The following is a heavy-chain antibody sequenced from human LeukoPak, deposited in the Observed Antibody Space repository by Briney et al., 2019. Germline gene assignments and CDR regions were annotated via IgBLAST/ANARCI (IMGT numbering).Heavy chain of an antibody. J-gene: IGHJ3*02. D-gene: IGHD3-22*01. CDR3: ARHLSPPYYYDSSGYSDAFDI. Sequence: SETLSLTCAVYGGSFSGYYWSWIRQPPGKGLEWIGEINHSGSTNYNPSLKSRVTISVDTSKNQFSLKLSSVTAADTAVYYCARHLSPPYYYDSSGYSDAFDIWGQGTMVTVSS. V-gene: IGHV4-34*01. CDR2: INHSGST. CDR1: GGSFSGYY.